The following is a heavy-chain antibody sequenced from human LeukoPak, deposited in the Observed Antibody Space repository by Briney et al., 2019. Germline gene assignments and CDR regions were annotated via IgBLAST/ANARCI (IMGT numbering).Heavy chain of an antibody. CDR1: GGSISSSSYY. V-gene: IGHV4-39*01. D-gene: IGHD2-2*02. CDR2: IYYSGST. Sequence: NPSETLSLTCTVSGGSISSSSYYWGWIRQPPGKGLEWIGSIYYSGSTYYNPSLKSRVTISVDTSKNQFSLKLSSVTAADTAVYYCARYSVVVVPAAITSNYYYYYYMDVWGKGTTVTVSS. J-gene: IGHJ6*03. CDR3: ARYSVVVVPAAITSNYYYYYYMDV.